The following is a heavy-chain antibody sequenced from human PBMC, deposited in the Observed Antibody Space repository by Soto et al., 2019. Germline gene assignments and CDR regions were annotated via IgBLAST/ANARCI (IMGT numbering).Heavy chain of an antibody. J-gene: IGHJ4*02. V-gene: IGHV3-33*01. CDR1: GFTFSSYG. D-gene: IGHD3-10*01. CDR3: ARDEWGSGSLDY. CDR2: IWYDGSNK. Sequence: QVQLVESGGGVVQPGRSLGLSCAASGFTFSSYGMHWVRQAPGKGLEWVAVIWYDGSNKYYADSVKGRFTISRDNSKNTLYLQMNSLRAEDTAVYYCARDEWGSGSLDYWGQGTLVTVSS.